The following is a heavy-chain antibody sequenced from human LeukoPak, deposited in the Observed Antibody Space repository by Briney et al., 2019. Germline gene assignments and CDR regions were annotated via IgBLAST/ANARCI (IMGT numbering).Heavy chain of an antibody. V-gene: IGHV3-23*01. Sequence: GGSLRLSCAASGFTFSSYLMTWVRRAPVMGLEWVSSISENGKYTSYADSVKGRFSVSRDNSKNTLFLQMNSLRAEDTAIYYCARQLGYCTDGTCYFDHWGQGIPVTVSS. J-gene: IGHJ4*02. CDR1: GFTFSSYL. D-gene: IGHD2-8*01. CDR2: ISENGKYT. CDR3: ARQLGYCTDGTCYFDH.